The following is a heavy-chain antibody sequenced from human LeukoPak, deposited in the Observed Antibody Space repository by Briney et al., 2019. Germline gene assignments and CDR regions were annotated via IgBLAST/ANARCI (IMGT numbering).Heavy chain of an antibody. J-gene: IGHJ5*02. V-gene: IGHV3-23*01. Sequence: GRPLRLSCAASGFTFSSYAMSWVRQAPGKGLEWVSAISGSGGSTYYADSVKGRFTISRDNSKNTLYLQMNSLRAEDTAVYYCAKDHFNYYGSGSYYNGGWFDPWGQGTLVTVSS. CDR2: ISGSGGST. CDR1: GFTFSSYA. CDR3: AKDHFNYYGSGSYYNGGWFDP. D-gene: IGHD3-10*01.